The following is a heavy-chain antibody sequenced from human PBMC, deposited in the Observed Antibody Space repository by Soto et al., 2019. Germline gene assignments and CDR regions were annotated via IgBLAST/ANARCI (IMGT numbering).Heavy chain of an antibody. J-gene: IGHJ5*02. CDR3: ARVLRYFDWLHNNWFDP. CDR2: IYYSGST. Sequence: SETLSLTCTVSGGSISSSSYYWGWIRQPPGKGLEWIGSIYYSGSTYYNPSLKSRVTISVDTSKNQFSLKLSSVTAADTAVYYCARVLRYFDWLHNNWFDPWGQGTLVTVSS. V-gene: IGHV4-39*01. D-gene: IGHD3-9*01. CDR1: GGSISSSSYY.